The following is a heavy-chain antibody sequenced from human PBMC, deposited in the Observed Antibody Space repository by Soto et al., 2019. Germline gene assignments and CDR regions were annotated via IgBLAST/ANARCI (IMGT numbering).Heavy chain of an antibody. D-gene: IGHD4-17*01. V-gene: IGHV3-33*01. J-gene: IGHJ4*02. Sequence: QVQLVESGGGVVQPGGSLRLSCAASGFTFGRHGMHWVRQAPGKGLEWVAVIGSDGRRDSYADSVKGRFTISRDNGQNTIYLQMNSLRAEDTAVYYCARDDDYGDNGLDYWGQGHLVTVSS. CDR3: ARDDDYGDNGLDY. CDR1: GFTFGRHG. CDR2: IGSDGRRD.